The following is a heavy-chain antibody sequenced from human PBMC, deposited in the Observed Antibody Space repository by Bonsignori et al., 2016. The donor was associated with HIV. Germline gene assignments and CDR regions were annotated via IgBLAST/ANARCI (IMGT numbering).Heavy chain of an antibody. V-gene: IGHV4-59*13. CDR3: ARDLSAFDI. Sequence: PGKGPEWIGSLYHTGAATYHPSLKSRITISLDTSRSQFSLTLTSVTAADTAVYFCARDLSAFDIWGQGTVVTVS. CDR2: LYHTGAA. J-gene: IGHJ3*02.